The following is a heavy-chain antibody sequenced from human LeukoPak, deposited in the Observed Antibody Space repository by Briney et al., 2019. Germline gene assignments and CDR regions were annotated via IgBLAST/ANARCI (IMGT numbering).Heavy chain of an antibody. CDR3: AKGMYSSSSQKKSPRRGYYYYYYMDV. J-gene: IGHJ6*03. CDR2: ISSSSSYI. Sequence: GGSLRLSCAASGFTFSSYSMNWVRQAPGKGLEWVSSISSSSSYIYYADSVKGRFTISRDNAKNSLYLQMNSLRTEDTALYYCAKGMYSSSSQKKSPRRGYYYYYYMDVWGKGTTVTVSS. D-gene: IGHD6-6*01. V-gene: IGHV3-21*04. CDR1: GFTFSSYS.